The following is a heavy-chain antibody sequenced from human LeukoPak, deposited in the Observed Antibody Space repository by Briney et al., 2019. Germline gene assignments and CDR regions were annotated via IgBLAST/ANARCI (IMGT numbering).Heavy chain of an antibody. J-gene: IGHJ3*02. CDR1: GFTFDDYA. CDR2: IRYDGSNK. V-gene: IGHV3-30*02. Sequence: GGSLRLSCAASGFTFDDYAMHWVRQAPGKGLEWVAFIRYDGSNKYYADSVKGRFTISRDNSKNTLYLQMNSLRAEDTAVYYCAKDQRDYYDSSGAHPGSDAFDIWGQGTMVTVSS. CDR3: AKDQRDYYDSSGAHPGSDAFDI. D-gene: IGHD3-22*01.